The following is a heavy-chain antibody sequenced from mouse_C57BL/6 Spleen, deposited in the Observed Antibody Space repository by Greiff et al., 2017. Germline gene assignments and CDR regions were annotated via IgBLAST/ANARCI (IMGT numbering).Heavy chain of an antibody. Sequence: EVKLQESVAELVRPGASVKLSCTASGFNIKNTYMHWVKPRPEHGLEWIGRIDPANGNTKDAPKFQGKATITADTASNTAYLQLSILTSEDTAIYYCAAYDALGVAYGGQGTLVTVSA. CDR3: AAYDALGVAY. CDR1: GFNIKNTY. J-gene: IGHJ3*01. V-gene: IGHV14-3*01. CDR2: IDPANGNT. D-gene: IGHD2-3*01.